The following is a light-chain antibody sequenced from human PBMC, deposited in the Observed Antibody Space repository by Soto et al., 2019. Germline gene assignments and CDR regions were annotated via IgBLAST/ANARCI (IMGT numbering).Light chain of an antibody. V-gene: IGLV2-23*03. CDR3: CSYADTSTFWVV. CDR2: EGT. J-gene: IGLJ3*02. Sequence: QSVLTQPASVSGSPGQSITISCSGTSSDFGGYNVVSWYQQHPGKAPKLIIYEGTKRPSGVSNRFPGSKSGNAASLTISGLQTEDEADYYCCSYADTSTFWVVFGGGTKLTVL. CDR1: SSDFGGYNV.